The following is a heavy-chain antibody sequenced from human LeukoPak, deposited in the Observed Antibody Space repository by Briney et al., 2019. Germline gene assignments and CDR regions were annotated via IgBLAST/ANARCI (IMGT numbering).Heavy chain of an antibody. J-gene: IGHJ4*02. CDR2: INHSDGTT. Sequence: ASVKVSFKTSGYIFSSYSIHWVRQAPGQGLEWMGEINHSDGTTNNAQRFRGRVTVTRDTSTGTVYMDLSSLGSDDTAVYYCARRSTKYYYFDFWGQGTLVTVSS. CDR3: ARRSTKYYYFDF. D-gene: IGHD2/OR15-2a*01. CDR1: GYIFSSYS. V-gene: IGHV1-46*01.